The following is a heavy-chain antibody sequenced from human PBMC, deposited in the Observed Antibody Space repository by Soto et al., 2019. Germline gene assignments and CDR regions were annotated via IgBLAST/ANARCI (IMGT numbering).Heavy chain of an antibody. D-gene: IGHD1-26*01. Sequence: GGSLRLSCTASGFTFSNAWMTWVRQAPGKGLEWVGRIKRKTDGGTVDYAAPVKGRFSISRDDSKNTLYLQMNSLKTEDTAMYYCTSDLLGATGSGYWGQGSLVTVPQ. CDR1: GFTFSNAW. CDR2: IKRKTDGGTV. V-gene: IGHV3-15*01. CDR3: TSDLLGATGSGY. J-gene: IGHJ4*02.